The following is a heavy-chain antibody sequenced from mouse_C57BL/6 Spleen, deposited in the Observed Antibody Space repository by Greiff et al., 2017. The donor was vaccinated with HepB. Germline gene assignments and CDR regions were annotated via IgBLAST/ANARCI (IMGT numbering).Heavy chain of an antibody. Sequence: QVQLQQSGAELAKPGASVKLSCKASGYTFTSYWMHWVKQRPGQGLEWIGYINPSSGYTKYNQKFKDKATLTADKSSSTAYMQLSSLTYEDSAVYYCARIYDGYSGDFDYWGQGTTLTVSS. D-gene: IGHD2-3*01. CDR3: ARIYDGYSGDFDY. J-gene: IGHJ2*01. CDR2: INPSSGYT. V-gene: IGHV1-7*01. CDR1: GYTFTSYW.